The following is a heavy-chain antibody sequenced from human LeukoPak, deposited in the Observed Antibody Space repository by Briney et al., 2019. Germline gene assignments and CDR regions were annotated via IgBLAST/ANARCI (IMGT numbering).Heavy chain of an antibody. V-gene: IGHV4-30-2*01. Sequence: SETLSLTCAVSGGSISSGGYSWSWIRQPPGKGLEWIGYIYHSGSTNYNPSLKSRVTISVDTSKNQFSLKLSSVTAADTAVYYCARGIVGTLRGFDYWGQGTLVTVSS. CDR2: IYHSGST. CDR3: ARGIVGTLRGFDY. D-gene: IGHD1-26*01. J-gene: IGHJ4*02. CDR1: GGSISSGGYS.